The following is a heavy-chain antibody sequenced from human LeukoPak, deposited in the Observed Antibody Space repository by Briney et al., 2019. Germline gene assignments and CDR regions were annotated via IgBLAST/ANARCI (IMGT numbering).Heavy chain of an antibody. CDR3: AKDRWRDGSSSFDN. D-gene: IGHD6-6*01. CDR2: ISTDNGNT. Sequence: GASVKVSCKASGYTFSSYSINWVRQAPGQGLEWMGWISTDNGNTNYAQKLQGRVTMTTDTSTSTAYMELRSLRSDDTAVYYCAKDRWRDGSSSFDNWGQGTLVTASS. V-gene: IGHV1-18*01. CDR1: GYTFSSYS. J-gene: IGHJ4*02.